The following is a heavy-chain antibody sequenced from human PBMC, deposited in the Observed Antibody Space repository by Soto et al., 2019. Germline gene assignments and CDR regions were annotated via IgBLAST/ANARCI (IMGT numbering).Heavy chain of an antibody. CDR3: ARSLITFGGVTTHHYYYGMDV. V-gene: IGHV1-69*12. CDR1: GGTFSSYA. D-gene: IGHD3-16*01. CDR2: IIPIFGTA. J-gene: IGHJ6*02. Sequence: QVQLVQSGAEVKKPGSSVKVSCKASGGTFSSYAISWVRQAPGQGLEWMGGIIPIFGTANYAQKFQGRVTITADESTSTAYMELSSLRSEDTAVYYCARSLITFGGVTTHHYYYGMDVWGQGTTVTVSS.